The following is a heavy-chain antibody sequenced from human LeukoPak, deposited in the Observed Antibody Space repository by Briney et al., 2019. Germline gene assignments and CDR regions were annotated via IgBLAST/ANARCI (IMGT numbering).Heavy chain of an antibody. D-gene: IGHD3-22*01. J-gene: IGHJ4*02. CDR3: ARIYDNSGYYDY. Sequence: PGGSLRLSCAAAGFTFSTYWMSWVRQAPGKGLERVANINQGVSEKYYVDSVKGRFTISRDNAKNSLYLQMNSLRAEDTAVYYCARIYDNSGYYDYWGQGTLATGSS. CDR2: INQGVSEK. CDR1: GFTFSTYW. V-gene: IGHV3-7*04.